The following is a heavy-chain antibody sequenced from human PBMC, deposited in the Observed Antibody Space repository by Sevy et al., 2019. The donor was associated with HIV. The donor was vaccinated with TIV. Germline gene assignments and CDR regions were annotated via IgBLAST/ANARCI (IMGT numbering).Heavy chain of an antibody. CDR2: IKQDGSDK. Sequence: GGSLRLSCAASGFTFSSHWMSWVRQAPGKGLEWVASIKQDGSDKYYVDSVKGRFTISRDNAKNSLYLQMNSPGVEDTAGDDCASPGTKGFDPWGQGTLVTVSS. CDR1: GFTFSSHW. J-gene: IGHJ5*02. V-gene: IGHV3-7*03. CDR3: ASPGTKGFDP. D-gene: IGHD2-8*01.